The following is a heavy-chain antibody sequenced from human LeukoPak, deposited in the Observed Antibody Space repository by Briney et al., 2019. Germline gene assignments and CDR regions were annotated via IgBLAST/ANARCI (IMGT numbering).Heavy chain of an antibody. D-gene: IGHD3-22*01. V-gene: IGHV3-30-3*01. Sequence: GGSLRLSCAAPGFTFESYTIHWVRQAPGKGLEWVALVSYGGSNKYYIDSVKGRFTISRDNSKNTLYLQMNSLRPEDTAVYYCARDRDDDSSGSIDDAFDIWGQGTMVTVSS. J-gene: IGHJ3*02. CDR1: GFTFESYT. CDR3: ARDRDDDSSGSIDDAFDI. CDR2: VSYGGSNK.